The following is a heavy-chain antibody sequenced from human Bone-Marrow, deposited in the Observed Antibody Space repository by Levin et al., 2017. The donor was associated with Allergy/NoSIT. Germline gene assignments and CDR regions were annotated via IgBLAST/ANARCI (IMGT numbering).Heavy chain of an antibody. CDR2: IYWDDDK. V-gene: IGHV2-5*02. D-gene: IGHD1-1*01. CDR1: GFSLSTNGVG. Sequence: QSGPTLVKPTQTLTLTCAFSGFSLSTNGVGVGWIRQPPGKALEWVALIYWDDDKRYNPSLRSSLTITKDTSRNQVVLTMTNVDPVDTATYYCAHRRATGSPWDFGYFDYWGQGNLVTVSS. CDR3: AHRRATGSPWDFGYFDY. J-gene: IGHJ4*02.